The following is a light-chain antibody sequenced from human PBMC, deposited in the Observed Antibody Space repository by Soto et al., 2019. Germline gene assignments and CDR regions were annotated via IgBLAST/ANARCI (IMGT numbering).Light chain of an antibody. J-gene: IGLJ2*01. V-gene: IGLV2-23*01. CDR2: EGT. CDR3: CSYAGSITVI. CDR1: SSDVGSSKF. Sequence: QSVLTQPASVSGSPGQSITISCTGTSSDVGSSKFVSWYQQHPGKAPKLLIFEGTKRPSVVSNRFSGSTSGDTASLTISGLQSEDEADYYGCSYAGSITVIFGGGTKVTVL.